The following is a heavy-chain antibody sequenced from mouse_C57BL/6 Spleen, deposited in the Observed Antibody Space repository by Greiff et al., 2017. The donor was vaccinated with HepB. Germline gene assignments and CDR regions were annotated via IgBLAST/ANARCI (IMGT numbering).Heavy chain of an antibody. J-gene: IGHJ2*01. D-gene: IGHD1-1*01. V-gene: IGHV1-15*01. CDR1: GYTFTDYE. CDR3: TRIRVYGSSPLDY. Sequence: QVQLQQSGAELVRPGASVTLSCKASGYTFTDYEMHWVKQTPVHGLEWIGAIDPETGGTAYNQKFKGKAILTADKSSSTAYMELRSLTSEDSAVYYCTRIRVYGSSPLDYWGQGTTLTVSS. CDR2: IDPETGGT.